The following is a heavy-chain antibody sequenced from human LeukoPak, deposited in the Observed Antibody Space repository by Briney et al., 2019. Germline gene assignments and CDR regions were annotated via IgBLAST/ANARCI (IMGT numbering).Heavy chain of an antibody. Sequence: SETLPLTCAVYGGSFSGYYWSWIRQPPGKGLEWIGEINHSGSTNYNPSLKSRVTISVDTSKNQFSLKLSSVTAADTAVYYCARGASRVAAPYYYYYGMDVWGQGTTVTVSS. CDR1: GGSFSGYY. D-gene: IGHD6-6*01. J-gene: IGHJ6*02. V-gene: IGHV4-34*01. CDR2: INHSGST. CDR3: ARGASRVAAPYYYYYGMDV.